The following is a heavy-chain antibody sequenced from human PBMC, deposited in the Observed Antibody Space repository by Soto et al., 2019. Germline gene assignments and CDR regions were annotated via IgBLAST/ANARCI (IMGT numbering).Heavy chain of an antibody. Sequence: QVQLQESGPGLVKPSETLSLTCTVSGGSISSYYWSWIRQPPGKGLEWIGYIYYSGSTNYNPSLKSRVTISVDTSKNQFSLKLSSVTAADTAVYYCARHGIRDFLEGWFDPWGQGTLVTVSS. J-gene: IGHJ5*02. D-gene: IGHD3-3*01. CDR3: ARHGIRDFLEGWFDP. CDR2: IYYSGST. CDR1: GGSISSYY. V-gene: IGHV4-59*08.